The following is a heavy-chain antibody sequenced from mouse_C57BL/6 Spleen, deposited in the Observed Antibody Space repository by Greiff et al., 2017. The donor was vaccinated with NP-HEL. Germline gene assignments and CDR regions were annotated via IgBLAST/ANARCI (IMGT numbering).Heavy chain of an antibody. D-gene: IGHD4-1*01. J-gene: IGHJ3*01. V-gene: IGHV1-66*01. Sequence: QVQLQQSGPELVKPGASVKISCKASGYSFTSYYIHWVKQRPGQGLEWIGWIYPGSGNTKYNEKFKGKATLTADTSSSTAYMQLSSLTSEDSAVYYCARRLGPGFAYWGQGTLVTVSA. CDR2: IYPGSGNT. CDR3: ARRLGPGFAY. CDR1: GYSFTSYY.